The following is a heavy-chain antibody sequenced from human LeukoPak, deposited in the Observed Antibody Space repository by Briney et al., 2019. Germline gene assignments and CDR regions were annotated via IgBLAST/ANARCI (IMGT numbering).Heavy chain of an antibody. D-gene: IGHD1-26*01. Sequence: GGSLRLSCAASGFTFSRYSMTWVRQAPGKGLEWISFISSSRSTTYYADSVKGRCTISRDNGKNSMYLQMHSLRAEDTAVYYCVRAEVGTTLKSYYYYMDVWGKGTTVTVSS. J-gene: IGHJ6*03. CDR3: VRAEVGTTLKSYYYYMDV. CDR1: GFTFSRYS. CDR2: ISSSRSTT. V-gene: IGHV3-48*01.